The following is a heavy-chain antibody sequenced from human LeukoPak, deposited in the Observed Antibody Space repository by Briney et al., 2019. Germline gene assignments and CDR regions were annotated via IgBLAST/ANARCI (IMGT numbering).Heavy chain of an antibody. V-gene: IGHV3-48*03. D-gene: IGHD2-2*01. Sequence: PGGSLRLSCAASGFAFSNYELNWVRQAPGKGLDWVSYISSSGTTTYYADSVKGRFSISRDNAKNSLFLQMNSLRAEDTAVYYCASRLVPAANFYGMDVWGQGTTVTVSS. CDR3: ASRLVPAANFYGMDV. J-gene: IGHJ6*02. CDR1: GFAFSNYE. CDR2: ISSSGTTT.